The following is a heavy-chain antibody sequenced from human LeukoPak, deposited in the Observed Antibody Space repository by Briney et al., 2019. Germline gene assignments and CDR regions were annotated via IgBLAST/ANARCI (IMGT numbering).Heavy chain of an antibody. D-gene: IGHD3-16*01. CDR3: ARRYGGGGREYFHH. Sequence: GESLRISCQASGYSFAAFWIDWVRQVPGKGLEWMGIIYPGDSDTRYSPSFQGQVTISADKSISTAYLQWSGLKASDTAMYYCARRYGGGGREYFHHWGQGTLVTVSS. CDR1: GYSFAAFW. J-gene: IGHJ1*01. CDR2: IYPGDSDT. V-gene: IGHV5-51*01.